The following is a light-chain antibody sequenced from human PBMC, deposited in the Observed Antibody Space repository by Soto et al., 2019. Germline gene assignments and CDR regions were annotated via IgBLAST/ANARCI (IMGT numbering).Light chain of an antibody. CDR2: DAS. V-gene: IGKV3-11*01. J-gene: IGKJ1*01. CDR1: QSVSSW. Sequence: EIVLTQSPGTLSLSAGERATLSCRASQSVSSWLAWYQPNPGQAPRLLIHDASNRATGIPARFSGSGSGTDFTLTISSLDPEDFAGYYCQQRSSWPWTFGQGTKVEIK. CDR3: QQRSSWPWT.